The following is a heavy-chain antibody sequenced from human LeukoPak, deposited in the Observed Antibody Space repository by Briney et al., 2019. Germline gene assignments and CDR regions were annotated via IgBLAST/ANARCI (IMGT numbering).Heavy chain of an antibody. D-gene: IGHD3-16*01. CDR1: GFTFSSFW. CDR2: INSDGSST. CDR3: AQGGHIDY. Sequence: QPGGSLRLSCAASGFTFSSFWMHWVRQVPGKGLVWVSRINSDGSSTAYADSVKGRFTISRDNAKTSLYLQMNSLRGEDTAVYHCAQGGHIDYCGQGTLVTVSS. J-gene: IGHJ4*02. V-gene: IGHV3-74*01.